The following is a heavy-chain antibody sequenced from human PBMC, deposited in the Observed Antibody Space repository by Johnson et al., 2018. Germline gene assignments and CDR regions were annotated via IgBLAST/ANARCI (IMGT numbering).Heavy chain of an antibody. Sequence: VQLVESGGGLVQXGGSXKLXCAASGFSVSGDYMNWVRQAPGKGLEWVSVIYSEGSTHYVDSVKGRFPVSRDISKNTLYLQMSSLGVEDTAVYFCARTTRGAFDLWGQGTMVTVS. V-gene: IGHV3-66*02. CDR3: ARTTRGAFDL. CDR2: IYSEGST. CDR1: GFSVSGDY. D-gene: IGHD4-17*01. J-gene: IGHJ3*01.